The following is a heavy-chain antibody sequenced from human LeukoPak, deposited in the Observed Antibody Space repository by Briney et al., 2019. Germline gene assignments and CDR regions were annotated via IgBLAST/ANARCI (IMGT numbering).Heavy chain of an antibody. J-gene: IGHJ5*01. CDR3: VRHDGRGSATMGAFDS. D-gene: IGHD4/OR15-4a*01. CDR2: VYYGWTT. V-gene: IGHV4-39*01. CDR1: AASISSSSHH. Sequence: SETLSLTCTVSAASISSSSHHWGWIRQSPGKGLEWIGIVYYGWTTYYSPSLDSRVTISLDTSANQFSLQLNSVTAADTAVYYCVRHDGRGSATMGAFDSWGQGSLVTVSS.